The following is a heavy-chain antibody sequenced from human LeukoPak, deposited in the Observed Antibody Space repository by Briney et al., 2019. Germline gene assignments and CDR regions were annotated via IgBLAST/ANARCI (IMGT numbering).Heavy chain of an antibody. Sequence: QPGGSLRLSCAASGFTFDDYGMSWVRQAPGKGLEWVSGINWNGGSTGYADSVKGRFTISRDNAKNSLYLQMNSLRAEDTALYYCARLGVGATRDAFDIWGQGTMVAVSS. D-gene: IGHD1-26*01. V-gene: IGHV3-20*04. CDR3: ARLGVGATRDAFDI. CDR2: INWNGGST. J-gene: IGHJ3*02. CDR1: GFTFDDYG.